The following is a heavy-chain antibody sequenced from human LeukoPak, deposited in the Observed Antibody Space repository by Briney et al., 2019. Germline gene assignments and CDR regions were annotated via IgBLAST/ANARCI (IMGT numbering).Heavy chain of an antibody. CDR3: AKDRGVGELWN. V-gene: IGHV3-43D*04. CDR2: ISWDGGST. D-gene: IGHD3-10*01. CDR1: GFTFDDYA. J-gene: IGHJ4*02. Sequence: PGGSLRLSCAASGFTFDDYAMHWVRQASGKGLEWVSLISWDGGSTYYADSVKGRFTISRDNGKNSLYLQMNSLRAEDTALYYCAKDRGVGELWNWGQGTLVTVSS.